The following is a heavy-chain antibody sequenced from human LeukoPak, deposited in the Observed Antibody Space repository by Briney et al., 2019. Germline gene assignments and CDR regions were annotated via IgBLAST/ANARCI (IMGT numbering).Heavy chain of an antibody. J-gene: IGHJ1*01. V-gene: IGHV3-9*01. D-gene: IGHD6-25*01. CDR3: AKDIRPIAAAPWGPFFQH. CDR2: ISWNSGSI. Sequence: GGSLRLSCAASGFTFDDSAMHWVRQAPGKGLEWVSGISWNSGSIGYADSVKGRFTVSRDNAKNSLYLQMNSLRPEDTALYYCAKDIRPIAAAPWGPFFQHWGQGTLVTVSS. CDR1: GFTFDDSA.